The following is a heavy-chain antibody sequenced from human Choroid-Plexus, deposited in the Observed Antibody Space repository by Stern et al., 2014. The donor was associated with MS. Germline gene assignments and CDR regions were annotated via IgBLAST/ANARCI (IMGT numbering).Heavy chain of an antibody. CDR2: IYSGGGT. Sequence: EMQLVESGGGLIQPGGSLRLSCAASGFTVSTNHVTWVRQAPGKGLECVSVIYSGGGTYYADSVKGRFTISRDNSKNTVYLQMNSLRAEDTAVYYCSSDVGNYYYDKDVWGQGTTVTVSS. CDR3: SSDVGNYYYDKDV. V-gene: IGHV3-53*01. CDR1: GFTVSTNH. J-gene: IGHJ6*02.